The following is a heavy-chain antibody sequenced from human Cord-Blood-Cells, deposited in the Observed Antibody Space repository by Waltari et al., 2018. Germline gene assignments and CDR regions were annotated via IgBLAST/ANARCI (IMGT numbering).Heavy chain of an antibody. V-gene: IGHV4-31*03. J-gene: IGHJ3*02. CDR2: IYYSGST. D-gene: IGHD2-15*01. CDR1: GGSISSGGYY. Sequence: QVQLQESGPGLVKPSQTLSLTCTVSGGSISSGGYYWSWIRQHPGKGLEWIGYIYYSGSTYYNPSLKSRVTISVDTSKNQFALKLSSVTAADTAVYYCASPWSAAADAFDIWGQGTMVTVSS. CDR3: ASPWSAAADAFDI.